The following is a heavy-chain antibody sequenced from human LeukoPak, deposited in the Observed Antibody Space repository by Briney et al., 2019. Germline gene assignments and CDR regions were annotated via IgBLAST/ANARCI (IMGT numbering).Heavy chain of an antibody. V-gene: IGHV4-39*02. Sequence: IPSETLSLTCTVSGGSISSSSYYWGWIRQPPGKGLEWIGSIYYSGSTYYNPSLKSRVTISVDTSKNQFSLKLSPGTAADTAVYYCARDYGGHFDYWGQGTLVTVSS. CDR1: GGSISSSSYY. CDR2: IYYSGST. D-gene: IGHD4-23*01. CDR3: ARDYGGHFDY. J-gene: IGHJ4*02.